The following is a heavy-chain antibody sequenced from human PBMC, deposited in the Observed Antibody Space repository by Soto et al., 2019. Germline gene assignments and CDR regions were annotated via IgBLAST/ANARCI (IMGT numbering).Heavy chain of an antibody. V-gene: IGHV4-61*01. J-gene: IGHJ3*02. CDR2: IYDSGST. D-gene: IGHD3-3*01. CDR1: GGSVSSGSYY. CDR3: ARVAIGVLQIRAGDAFDI. Sequence: QVQLQESGPGLVKPSETPSLTCTVSGGSVSSGSYYWSWIRQPPGKGLEWIGYIYDSGSTNNNPSLRSHVTIAVDTSKNQCSLKLSSVTAADTAVYYCARVAIGVLQIRAGDAFDIWGQGTMVTVSS.